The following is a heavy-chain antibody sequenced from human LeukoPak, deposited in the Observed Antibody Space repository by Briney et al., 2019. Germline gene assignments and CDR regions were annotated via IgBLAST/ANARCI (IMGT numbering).Heavy chain of an antibody. Sequence: GRSLRLSCAASGLTFSNFAMHWVRQAPGKGLEWVAIISYDGSNQYYADSVKGRFTISRDSSQNTLYLQMNSLRAEDTAVYYCARELTGYWQQYWGQGTLVTVSS. CDR3: ARELTGYWQQY. CDR1: GLTFSNFA. CDR2: ISYDGSNQ. J-gene: IGHJ4*02. V-gene: IGHV3-30*04. D-gene: IGHD3-9*01.